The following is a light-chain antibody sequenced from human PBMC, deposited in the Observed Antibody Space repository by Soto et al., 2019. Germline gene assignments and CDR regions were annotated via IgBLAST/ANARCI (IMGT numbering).Light chain of an antibody. V-gene: IGKV1-33*01. CDR3: QQYVSLYT. CDR2: DAS. Sequence: DIQMTQSPSSLSASVGDRVTITCHASQVNNYYLNWYQQKPGKAPKLLIYDASNLEIGVPSRFSGGGSGTDFTLTISSLQPEDIATYYCQQYVSLYTFGPGTKVEI. CDR1: QVNNYY. J-gene: IGKJ3*01.